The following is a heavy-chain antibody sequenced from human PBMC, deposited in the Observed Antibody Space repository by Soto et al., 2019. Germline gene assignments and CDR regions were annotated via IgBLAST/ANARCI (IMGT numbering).Heavy chain of an antibody. CDR3: VQGNWDSSGYRPPFDY. D-gene: IGHD3-22*01. J-gene: IGHJ4*02. Sequence: GGSLRLSCSASGFTFSSYAMHWVRQAPGKGLEYVSAISSNGGSTYYADSVKGRFTISRDNSKNTLYLQMSSLRAEDTAVYYCVQGNWDSSGYRPPFDYWGQGTLVTVSS. CDR1: GFTFSSYA. V-gene: IGHV3-64D*06. CDR2: ISSNGGST.